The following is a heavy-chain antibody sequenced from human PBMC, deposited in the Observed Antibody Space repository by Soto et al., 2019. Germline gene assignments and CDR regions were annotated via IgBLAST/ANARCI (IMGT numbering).Heavy chain of an antibody. Sequence: PGGSLRLSCAASGFTFSSHSMNWVRQAPGKGLEWVSYITSSSSSIYYADSVKGRFTISRDNAKKSLYLQMNSLRAEDTAVYYCARDLKPYYYDSSGYQNWFDPWCQGTLVTVSS. J-gene: IGHJ5*02. CDR1: GFTFSSHS. V-gene: IGHV3-48*04. CDR3: ARDLKPYYYDSSGYQNWFDP. CDR2: ITSSSSSI. D-gene: IGHD3-22*01.